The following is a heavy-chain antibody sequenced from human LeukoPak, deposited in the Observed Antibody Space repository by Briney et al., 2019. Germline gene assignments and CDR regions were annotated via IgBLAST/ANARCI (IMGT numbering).Heavy chain of an antibody. CDR1: GVTFSSYA. J-gene: IGHJ6*03. CDR2: ISGSGGST. D-gene: IGHD3-3*01. CDR3: EKVGGRFLEWSLSRREYYYYYMDV. V-gene: IGHV3-23*01. Sequence: GGTLRLSCAASGVTFSSYAMSWVRQAPGKGLAWVSAISGSGGSTYYADSVKGVLTISRDNSKNTLYLQMKSLSAEDTAVYYCEKVGGRFLEWSLSRREYYYYYMDVWGKGKTVTVSS.